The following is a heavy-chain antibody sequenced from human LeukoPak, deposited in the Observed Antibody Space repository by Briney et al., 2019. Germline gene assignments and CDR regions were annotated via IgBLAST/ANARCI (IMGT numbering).Heavy chain of an antibody. CDR3: ARGRTTFGVITHLFDY. CDR1: GYTFTGYF. D-gene: IGHD3-3*01. Sequence: ASVKVSCKASGYTFTGYFLHWVRQAPGQGLEWMGRVNPNRGGTNYAQKFQGRVTMTRDTSISTAYMELSRLRSDDTAVYYCARGRTTFGVITHLFDYWGQGTLVTVSS. V-gene: IGHV1-2*06. J-gene: IGHJ4*02. CDR2: VNPNRGGT.